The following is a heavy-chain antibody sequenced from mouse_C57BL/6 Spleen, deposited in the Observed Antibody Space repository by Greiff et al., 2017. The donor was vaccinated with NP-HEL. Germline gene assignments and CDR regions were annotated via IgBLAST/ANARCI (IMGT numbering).Heavy chain of an antibody. CDR1: GYTFTSYW. D-gene: IGHD2-5*01. J-gene: IGHJ1*03. V-gene: IGHV1-85*01. Sequence: QVQLQQPGPELVKPGASVKLSCKASGYTFTSYWIHWVKQRPGQGLEWLGCIYPSNGGTKYNEKFKGKATLTVDTSSSTAYMDLHSLTSEDSAVDFCAREGVSNVDVWVWGTRTTVTVST. CDR3: AREGVSNVDVWV. CDR2: IYPSNGGT.